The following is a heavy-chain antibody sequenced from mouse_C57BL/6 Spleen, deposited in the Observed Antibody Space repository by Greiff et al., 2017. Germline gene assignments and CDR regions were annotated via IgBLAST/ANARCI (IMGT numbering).Heavy chain of an antibody. CDR3: ARKGIYYGNLYYAMDY. Sequence: QVQLQQPGAELVKPGASVKMSCKASGYTFTSCWITWVKQRPGQGLEWIGDIYPGSGSTNYNEKFKSKATLTVDTSSSTAYMQLSSLTSEDSAVYYGARKGIYYGNLYYAMDYWGQGTSVTVSS. D-gene: IGHD2-1*01. V-gene: IGHV1-55*01. CDR1: GYTFTSCW. CDR2: IYPGSGST. J-gene: IGHJ4*01.